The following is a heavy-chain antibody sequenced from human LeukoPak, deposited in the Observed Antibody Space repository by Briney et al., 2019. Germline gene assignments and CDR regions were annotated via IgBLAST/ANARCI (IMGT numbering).Heavy chain of an antibody. CDR2: INPNRGGT. Sequence: ASVKVSCKASGYTFTGYYMHWVRQAPGQGLEWMGWINPNRGGTNYAQKFQGRVTMTRDTSISTAYMELSRLRSDDTAVYYCARDRAGYCSSRSCSQGGFDFWGQGTMVTVSA. V-gene: IGHV1-2*02. D-gene: IGHD2-2*01. J-gene: IGHJ3*01. CDR1: GYTFTGYY. CDR3: ARDRAGYCSSRSCSQGGFDF.